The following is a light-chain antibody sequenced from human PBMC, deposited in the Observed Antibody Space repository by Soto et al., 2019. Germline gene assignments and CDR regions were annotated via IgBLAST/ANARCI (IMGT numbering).Light chain of an antibody. Sequence: EIVLTQSPATLSLSPGEGAALSCRASQSIGKYLVWYQQKPGQAPRVLIYDTSNRATGIPARFSGTGSGTDFALTISSLEPEAFAVYYCQKRSDWPVTFGPATKVDIK. V-gene: IGKV3-11*01. CDR1: QSIGKY. CDR2: DTS. J-gene: IGKJ3*01. CDR3: QKRSDWPVT.